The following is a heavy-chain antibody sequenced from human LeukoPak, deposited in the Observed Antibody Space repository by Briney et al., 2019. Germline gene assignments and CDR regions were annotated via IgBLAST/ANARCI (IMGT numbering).Heavy chain of an antibody. V-gene: IGHV4-4*07. CDR1: DDSITMYY. Sequence: SETLSLTCSVSDDSITMYYWSWIRQPAGKGLEWIGRIYASGSTNYNPSLKSRVTISVDTSKNQFSLKLSAVTAADTAVYYCARLLGGSSWYYMDVWGKRTTVTISS. J-gene: IGHJ6*03. CDR2: IYASGST. CDR3: ARLLGGSSWYYMDV. D-gene: IGHD6-13*01.